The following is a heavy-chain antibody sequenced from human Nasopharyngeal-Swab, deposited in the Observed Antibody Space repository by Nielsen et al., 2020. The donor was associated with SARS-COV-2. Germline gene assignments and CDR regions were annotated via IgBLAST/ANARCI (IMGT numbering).Heavy chain of an antibody. CDR2: ISWNSGSI. D-gene: IGHD3-22*01. Sequence: SLKISCAASGFTFDDYAMHWVRQAPGKGLEWVSGISWNSGSIGYVDSVKGRFTISRDNAKNSLYLQMNSLRAEDTAVYYCARDQWFSYYDRYAVGYYYYGMDVWGQGTTVTVSS. CDR1: GFTFDDYA. V-gene: IGHV3-9*01. CDR3: ARDQWFSYYDRYAVGYYYYGMDV. J-gene: IGHJ6*02.